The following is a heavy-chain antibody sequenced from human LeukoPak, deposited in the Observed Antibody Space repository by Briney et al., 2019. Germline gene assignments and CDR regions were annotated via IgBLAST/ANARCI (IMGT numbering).Heavy chain of an antibody. CDR2: MNPNSGNT. Sequence: ASVKVSCKASGYTFTSYNINWVRQATGQGLEWMGWMNPNSGNTGYAQKFQGRVTMTRNTSISTAYMELSSLRSDDTAVYYCARGIEFKWELLQYYFDYWGQGTLVTVSS. J-gene: IGHJ4*02. D-gene: IGHD1-26*01. CDR3: ARGIEFKWELLQYYFDY. V-gene: IGHV1-8*01. CDR1: GYTFTSYN.